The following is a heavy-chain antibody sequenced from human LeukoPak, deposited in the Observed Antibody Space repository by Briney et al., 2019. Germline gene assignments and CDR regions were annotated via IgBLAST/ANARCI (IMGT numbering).Heavy chain of an antibody. D-gene: IGHD6-19*01. CDR2: IYYSGST. CDR3: ARDSSAWYYFDY. CDR1: GGSISSYY. J-gene: IGHJ4*02. Sequence: SETLSLTCTVSGGSISSYYWSWIRQPPGKGLEWIGYIYYSGSTNYNPSLKSRVTISVDTSKNQFSLKLSSVTAADTAVYYCARDSSAWYYFDYWGQGTLVTVSS. V-gene: IGHV4-59*01.